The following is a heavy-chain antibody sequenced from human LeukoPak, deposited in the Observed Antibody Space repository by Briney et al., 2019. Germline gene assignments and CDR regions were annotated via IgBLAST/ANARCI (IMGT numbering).Heavy chain of an antibody. J-gene: IGHJ3*02. CDR2: IKPDGSET. V-gene: IGHV3-7*04. CDR1: RFIFRDYW. Sequence: GGSLRLSCAASRFIFRDYWMSWVRQAPGKGLEWVATIKPDGSETYCVDSVKGRFTISRDNAKNSLYLQMDSLRTEDTAVYYCARERLSAFDIWGRGTLVSVSS. CDR3: ARERLSAFDI. D-gene: IGHD2/OR15-2a*01.